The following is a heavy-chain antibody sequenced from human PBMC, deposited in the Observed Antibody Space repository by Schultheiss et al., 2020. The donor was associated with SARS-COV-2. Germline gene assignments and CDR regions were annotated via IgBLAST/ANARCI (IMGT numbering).Heavy chain of an antibody. CDR3: TRENLYYDFWSGSIFEY. J-gene: IGHJ4*02. CDR1: GFTFGDYA. CDR2: IRSKAYGGTT. D-gene: IGHD3-3*01. V-gene: IGHV3-49*03. Sequence: GGSLRLSCTASGFTFGDYAMSWFRQAPGKGLEWVGFIRSKAYGGTTEYAASVKGRFTISRDDSKSIAYLQMNSLKTEDTAVYYCTRENLYYDFWSGSIFEYWGQGTLVTVSS.